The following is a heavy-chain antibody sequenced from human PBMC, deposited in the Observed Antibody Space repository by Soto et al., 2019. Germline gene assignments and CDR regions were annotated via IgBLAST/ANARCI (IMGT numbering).Heavy chain of an antibody. CDR3: ASYDFWSGFSKGGPKNYYYGMDV. J-gene: IGHJ6*02. D-gene: IGHD3-3*01. Sequence: PSETLSLTCTVSGGSISSGDYYWSWIRQPPGKGLEWIGYIYYSGSTYYNPSLKSRVTISVDTSKNQFSLKLSSVTAADTAVYSCASYDFWSGFSKGGPKNYYYGMDVWGQGTTVTVSS. CDR1: GGSISSGDYY. CDR2: IYYSGST. V-gene: IGHV4-30-4*01.